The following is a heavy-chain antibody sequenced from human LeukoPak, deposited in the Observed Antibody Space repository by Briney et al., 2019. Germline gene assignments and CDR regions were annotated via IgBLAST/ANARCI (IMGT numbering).Heavy chain of an antibody. CDR3: AKGSSGSYSQDAFDI. J-gene: IGHJ3*02. Sequence: GGSLRLSCAASGFTFDDYAMHWVRQVPGKGLEWVSGISWNSGTIGYADSVKGRFTISRDNAKNSLYLRMNSLRAEDTALYYRAKGSSGSYSQDAFDIWGQGTMVTVSS. CDR2: ISWNSGTI. CDR1: GFTFDDYA. V-gene: IGHV3-9*01. D-gene: IGHD1-26*01.